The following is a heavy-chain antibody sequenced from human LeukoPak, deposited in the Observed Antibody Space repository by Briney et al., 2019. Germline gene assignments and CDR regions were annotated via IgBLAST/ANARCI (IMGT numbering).Heavy chain of an antibody. CDR3: ARGYCSSTSCPNHDAFDI. V-gene: IGHV1-46*01. CDR2: IKPSGGST. CDR1: GYTFTSYY. J-gene: IGHJ3*02. D-gene: IGHD2-2*01. Sequence: ASVTVSCKASGYTFTSYYMHWVRQAPGQGLEWMGIIKPSGGSTSYAQKFQGRVTMTRDMSTSTVYMELSSLRSEDTAVYYCARGYCSSTSCPNHDAFDIWGQGTMVTVSS.